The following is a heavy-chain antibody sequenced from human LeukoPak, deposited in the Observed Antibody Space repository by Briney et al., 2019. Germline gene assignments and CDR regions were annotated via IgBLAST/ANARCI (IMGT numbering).Heavy chain of an antibody. Sequence: SETLSLTCAVYGGSFSGYYWSWIRQPPGKGLEWIGEINHSGSTNYNPSLKSRVTISVDTSKNQFSLKLSSVTAADTAVYYCARAGITIFGVVILDYWGQGTLVTVSS. CDR2: INHSGST. D-gene: IGHD3-3*01. CDR3: ARAGITIFGVVILDY. CDR1: GGSFSGYY. J-gene: IGHJ4*02. V-gene: IGHV4-34*01.